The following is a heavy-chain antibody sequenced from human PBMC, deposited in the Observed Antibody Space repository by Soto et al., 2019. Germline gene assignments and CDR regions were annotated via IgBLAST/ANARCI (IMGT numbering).Heavy chain of an antibody. J-gene: IGHJ2*01. Sequence: QVQLVESGGGVVQPGRSLRLSCAASGFTFSSYGMNWVRQAPGKRLKWVAVIWYDGSDKYYADSVKGRFTISRDNSKNTLYLQMNSLRAEDTAVYYGAREGMPVVTATLPYWYFDLWGRGTLVTVSS. V-gene: IGHV3-33*01. CDR3: AREGMPVVTATLPYWYFDL. CDR2: IWYDGSDK. CDR1: GFTFSSYG. D-gene: IGHD2-21*02.